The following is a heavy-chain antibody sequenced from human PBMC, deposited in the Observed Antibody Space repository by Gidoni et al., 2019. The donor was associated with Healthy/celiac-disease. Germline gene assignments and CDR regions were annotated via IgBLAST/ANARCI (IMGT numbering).Heavy chain of an antibody. J-gene: IGHJ4*02. CDR1: GGSISSYY. V-gene: IGHV4-59*01. CDR2: IYYSGST. CDR3: AREVVVTGARGLFDY. Sequence: QVQLQESGPGLVKPSETLSLTCTVSGGSISSYYWSWIRQPPGKGLEWIGYIYYSGSTNYNPSLKSRVTISVDTSKNQFSLKLSSVTAADTAVYYCAREVVVTGARGLFDYWGQGTLVTVSS. D-gene: IGHD2-21*02.